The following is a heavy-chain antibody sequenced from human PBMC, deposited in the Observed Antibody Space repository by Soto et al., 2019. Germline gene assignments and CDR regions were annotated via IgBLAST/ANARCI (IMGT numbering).Heavy chain of an antibody. J-gene: IGHJ4*02. CDR2: ILPILDVA. CDR1: GGSFSTYS. V-gene: IGHV1-69*02. Sequence: QVQLVQSGAEVRKPGSSVKVSCKASGGSFSTYSINWVRQAPGQGLEWMGRILPILDVANYAQKFQGRVTITADKSTGTAYMEWSTLRSQDTAVYYCVAGYNLRLDYWGQGTLVTVSS. CDR3: VAGYNLRLDY. D-gene: IGHD5-12*01.